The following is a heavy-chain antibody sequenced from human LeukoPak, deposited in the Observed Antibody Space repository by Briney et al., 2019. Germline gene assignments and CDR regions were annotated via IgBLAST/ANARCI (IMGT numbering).Heavy chain of an antibody. J-gene: IGHJ4*02. D-gene: IGHD3-10*01. V-gene: IGHV3-23*01. Sequence: GGSLRLSCAASGFTFSHFATSWVRQAPGKGLHWVSTISGSGNKTYDADSVKGRFAISRDNSKNTLYLQMTGLRAEDTAVYYCAKLKRVGIAPFDDWGQGILVTVSS. CDR2: ISGSGNKT. CDR1: GFTFSHFA. CDR3: AKLKRVGIAPFDD.